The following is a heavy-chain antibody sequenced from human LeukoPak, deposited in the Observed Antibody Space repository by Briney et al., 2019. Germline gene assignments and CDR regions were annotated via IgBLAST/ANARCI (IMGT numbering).Heavy chain of an antibody. CDR2: VYGSGST. Sequence: SETLSLTCTVSGGSISGYYWSWIRQPAGKGLEWIGRVYGSGSTNYNPSPKSRLTVSLDTSKNQFSLRLSSVTAADTAMYYCARDKVGTSYFDFWGQGALVTVSS. J-gene: IGHJ4*02. CDR3: ARDKVGTSYFDF. V-gene: IGHV4-4*07. D-gene: IGHD1-26*01. CDR1: GGSISGYY.